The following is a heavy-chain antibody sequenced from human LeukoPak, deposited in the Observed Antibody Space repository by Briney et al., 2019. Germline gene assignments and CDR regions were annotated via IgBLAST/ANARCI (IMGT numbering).Heavy chain of an antibody. CDR3: AGGPGYCSSTSCFG. CDR1: GYTCTSYD. CDR2: MNPNSGNT. J-gene: IGHJ4*02. V-gene: IGHV1-8*01. D-gene: IGHD2-2*01. Sequence: GASVKVSCKASGYTCTSYDINWVRQATGQGLEWMGWMNPNSGNTGYAQKFQGRVTMTRNTSISTAYMELSSLRSEDTAVYYCAGGPGYCSSTSCFGWGQGTLVTVSS.